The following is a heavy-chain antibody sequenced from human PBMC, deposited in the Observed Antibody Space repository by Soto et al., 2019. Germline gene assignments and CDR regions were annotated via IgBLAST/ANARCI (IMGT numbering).Heavy chain of an antibody. V-gene: IGHV1-18*01. J-gene: IGHJ6*02. CDR2: ISSYNGDT. D-gene: IGHD4-17*01. CDR3: VTGPGPYSDHPYSYGLDV. Sequence: ASVKVSCKASGYTFTRSGISWVRQAPGQGPEWMGWISSYNGDTNYAQTFQGRVTMTTDTSTSTAYMELRSLRSDDTAVYYCVTGPGPYSDHPYSYGLDVWGLGATVTVSS. CDR1: GYTFTRSG.